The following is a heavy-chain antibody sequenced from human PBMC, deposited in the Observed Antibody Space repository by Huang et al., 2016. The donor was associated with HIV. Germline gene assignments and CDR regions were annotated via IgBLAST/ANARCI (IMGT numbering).Heavy chain of an antibody. V-gene: IGHV4-39*01. J-gene: IGHJ4*02. CDR2: IYYSGST. Sequence: QLQLQESGPGLVKPSETLSLTCTVSGGSISSSSYYWGWIRQPPGKGLEWIGNIYYSGSTYYNPALKSRVTISFDTSKDQCSLKLSSVTAADTAVYYCARSLSSYYYGSGSYYNGYYFDYWGQGTLVTVSS. D-gene: IGHD3-10*01. CDR3: ARSLSSYYYGSGSYYNGYYFDY. CDR1: GGSISSSSYY.